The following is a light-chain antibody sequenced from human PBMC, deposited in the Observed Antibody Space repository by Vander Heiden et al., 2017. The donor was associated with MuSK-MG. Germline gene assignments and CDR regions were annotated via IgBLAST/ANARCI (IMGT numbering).Light chain of an antibody. CDR2: GAS. CDR3: QQYNNWPRT. V-gene: IGKV3-15*01. CDR1: QSVSSN. J-gene: IGKJ2*01. Sequence: EIAMTQSPATLSVSPGERATLSCRASQSVSSNLAWYQQKPGQAPRLLMYGASTRATGIPARFSGSGSGTEFTLTISSLQSEDFAVYYCQQYNNWPRTFGQGTKLEIK.